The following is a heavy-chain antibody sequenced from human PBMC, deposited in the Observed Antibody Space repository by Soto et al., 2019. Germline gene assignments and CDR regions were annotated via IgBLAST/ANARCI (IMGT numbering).Heavy chain of an antibody. D-gene: IGHD1-26*01. CDR1: GFSLSTSGMC. V-gene: IGHV2-70*01. Sequence: SGPTLVNPTQTLTLTCTFSGFSLSTSGMCVSWIRQPPGNALEWLALIDLDDDKYYSTSLKTRLTISKDTSKNQVVLTMTNMDPVDTATYYCARTLGAGGSYFYYGMDVWGQGTTVTVSS. CDR3: ARTLGAGGSYFYYGMDV. J-gene: IGHJ6*02. CDR2: IDLDDDK.